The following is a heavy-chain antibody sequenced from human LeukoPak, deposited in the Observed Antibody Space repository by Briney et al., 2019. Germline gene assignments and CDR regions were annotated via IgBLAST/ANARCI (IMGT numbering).Heavy chain of an antibody. V-gene: IGHV1-18*01. Sequence: GASVKVSYRASGYTFTSYNINWVPQAPGQGLEWMGWISAYNGNTKYAQKFQGRLTMTTDTSTRTAHMELTSLRSDDTAVYFCARDSTPYSSGCYSPDYWGQGTLVTVSS. CDR1: GYTFTSYN. J-gene: IGHJ4*02. D-gene: IGHD6-19*01. CDR3: ARDSTPYSSGCYSPDY. CDR2: ISAYNGNT.